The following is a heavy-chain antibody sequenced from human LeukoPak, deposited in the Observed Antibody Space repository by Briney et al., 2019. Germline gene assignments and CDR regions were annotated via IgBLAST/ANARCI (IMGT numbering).Heavy chain of an antibody. Sequence: PGGSLRLSCAASGFTFSSNYMSWVRQAPGKGLEWVSVIYSGGSTYYTDSVKGRFTISRDNSKNTLYLQMNSLRAEDTAVYYCATAVTSGIAVAVYYYYMDVWGKGTTVTVSS. CDR3: ATAVTSGIAVAVYYYYMDV. D-gene: IGHD6-19*01. V-gene: IGHV3-66*02. J-gene: IGHJ6*03. CDR2: IYSGGST. CDR1: GFTFSSNY.